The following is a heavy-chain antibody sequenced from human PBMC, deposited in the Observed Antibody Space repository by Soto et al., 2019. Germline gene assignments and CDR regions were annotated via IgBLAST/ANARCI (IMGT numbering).Heavy chain of an antibody. D-gene: IGHD6-13*01. J-gene: IGHJ5*02. V-gene: IGHV3-33*01. CDR2: IWYDGSHK. CDR3: ARDVAATGAARWLDP. CDR1: GFPFDSHG. Sequence: QVQVVESGGGVVQPGRSLRLSCEASGFPFDSHGMHWVRQAPGKGLEWVAFIWYDGSHKDYAASVRGRFTISRDDSKNTLYLQMDNLRGEDTAIYYCARDVAATGAARWLDPWGQGTLVSVSS.